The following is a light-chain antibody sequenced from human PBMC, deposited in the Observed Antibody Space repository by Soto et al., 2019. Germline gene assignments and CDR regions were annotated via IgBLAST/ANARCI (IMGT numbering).Light chain of an antibody. CDR3: QHYKTYSRT. V-gene: IGKV1-5*01. CDR1: QSIGNW. Sequence: DIQMPQSPSTLSASVGDRVTLTCRASQSIGNWLAWYQQKPGKAPKLLIYDGSSFESGVPSRFSGSGSGTEFTLTISSLQPDDSATYYCQHYKTYSRTFGQGTKVDI. CDR2: DGS. J-gene: IGKJ1*01.